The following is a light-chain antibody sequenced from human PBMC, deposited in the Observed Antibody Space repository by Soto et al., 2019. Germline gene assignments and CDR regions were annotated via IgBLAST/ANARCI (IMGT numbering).Light chain of an antibody. V-gene: IGLV4-69*01. CDR2: VNSDGSH. J-gene: IGLJ3*02. CDR3: QTWGTGIRV. Sequence: QPVLTQSPSASASLGASVKLTCTLSSGHSSYVIAWHQQQPDKGPRYLMRVNSDGSHIKGDGIPDRFSGSSSGAERYLTISSLQSEDEADYYCQTWGTGIRVFGGGTKVTVL. CDR1: SGHSSYV.